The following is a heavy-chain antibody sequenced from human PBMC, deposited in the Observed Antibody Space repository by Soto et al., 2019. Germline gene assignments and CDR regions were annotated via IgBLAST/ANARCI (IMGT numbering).Heavy chain of an antibody. Sequence: GGSVRLSCAASGFTFSSYAMSWVRQAPGKGLEWVSAISGSGGSTYYADSVKGRFTISRDNSKNTLYLQMNSLRAEDTAVYYCAKAITMIVVAFNYGMDVWGQGTTVTASS. CDR3: AKAITMIVVAFNYGMDV. D-gene: IGHD3-22*01. CDR1: GFTFSSYA. J-gene: IGHJ6*02. CDR2: ISGSGGST. V-gene: IGHV3-23*01.